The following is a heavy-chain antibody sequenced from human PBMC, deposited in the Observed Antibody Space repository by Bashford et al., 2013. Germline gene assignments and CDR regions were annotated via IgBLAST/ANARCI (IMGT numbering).Heavy chain of an antibody. CDR3: ARTVGYSSSPFDY. Sequence: TLSLTCDVSGGSISSGGYSWSWIRQPPGKALEWLALIDWDDDKYYSTSLKTRLTISKDTSKNQVVLTMTNMDPVDTATYYCARTVGYSSSPFDYWGQGTLVTVSS. CDR1: GGSISSGGYS. J-gene: IGHJ4*02. CDR2: IDWDDDK. V-gene: IGHV2-70*01. D-gene: IGHD6-6*01.